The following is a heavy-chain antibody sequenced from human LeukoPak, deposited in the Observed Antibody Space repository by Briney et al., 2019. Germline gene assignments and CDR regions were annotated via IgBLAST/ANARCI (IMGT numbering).Heavy chain of an antibody. CDR1: GGTFSSYA. CDR2: VIPILGIA. J-gene: IGHJ3*02. Sequence: SVKVSCKASGGTFSSYAISWVRQAPGQGLEWMGRVIPILGIANYAQKFQGRVTITADKSTSTAYMELSSLRSEDTAVYYCARGTYYYDSSGSFDIWGQETMVTVSS. CDR3: ARGTYYYDSSGSFDI. V-gene: IGHV1-69*04. D-gene: IGHD3-22*01.